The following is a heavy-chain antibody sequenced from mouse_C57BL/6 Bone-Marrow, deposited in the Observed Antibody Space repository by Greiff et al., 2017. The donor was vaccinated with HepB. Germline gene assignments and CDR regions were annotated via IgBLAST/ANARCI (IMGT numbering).Heavy chain of an antibody. J-gene: IGHJ2*01. CDR3: ANLGSSYYFDY. CDR1: GYTFTSYW. CDR2: IHPNSGST. Sequence: QVHVKQPGAELVKPGASVKLSCKASGYTFTSYWMHWVKQRPGQGLEWIGMIHPNSGSTNYNEKFKSKATLTVDKSSSTAYMQLSSLTSEDSAVYYCANLGSSYYFDYWGQGTTLTVSS. V-gene: IGHV1-64*01. D-gene: IGHD3-1*01.